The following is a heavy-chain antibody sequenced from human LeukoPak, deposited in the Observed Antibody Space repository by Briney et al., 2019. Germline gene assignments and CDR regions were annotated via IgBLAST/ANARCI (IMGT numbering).Heavy chain of an antibody. Sequence: PGGSLRLSCVASGFTFSSYSMNWVRQAPGKGLEWVSFISSSSSYIKYADSVKGRFTVSRDNAKKSLYLQMNNLRAEDTAVYYCAIVAGGDPFDYWGQGTLVTVSS. CDR2: ISSSSSYI. V-gene: IGHV3-21*01. CDR1: GFTFSSYS. CDR3: AIVAGGDPFDY. J-gene: IGHJ4*02. D-gene: IGHD3-16*01.